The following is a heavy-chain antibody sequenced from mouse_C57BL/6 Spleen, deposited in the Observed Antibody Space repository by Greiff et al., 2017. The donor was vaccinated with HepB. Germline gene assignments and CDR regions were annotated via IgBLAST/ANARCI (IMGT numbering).Heavy chain of an antibody. D-gene: IGHD2-1*01. CDR3: ARDVIYHYAMDY. CDR2: INPSNGGT. Sequence: QVQLQQSGTELVKPGASVKLSCKASGYTFTSYWMHWVKQRPGQGLEWIGNINPSNGGTNYNEKFKSKATLTVDKSSSTAYMQLSSLTSEDSAVYYCARDVIYHYAMDYWGQGTSVTVSS. V-gene: IGHV1-53*01. CDR1: GYTFTSYW. J-gene: IGHJ4*01.